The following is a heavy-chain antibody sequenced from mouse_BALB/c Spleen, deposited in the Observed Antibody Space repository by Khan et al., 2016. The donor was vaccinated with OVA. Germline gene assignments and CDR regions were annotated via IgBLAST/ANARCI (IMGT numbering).Heavy chain of an antibody. CDR3: ARVYGGDFDY. J-gene: IGHJ2*01. D-gene: IGHD1-1*01. V-gene: IGHV3-2*02. CDR2: ISYSGNT. CDR1: GYSITSDYA. Sequence: EVQLQESGPGLVKPSQSLPLTCTVTGYSITSDYAWNWIRQFPGNKLEWMGFISYSGNTKYNPSLKSRISITRDTSENQFFLQLNSVTTEDTATYYCARVYGGDFDYWGQGTTLTVSS.